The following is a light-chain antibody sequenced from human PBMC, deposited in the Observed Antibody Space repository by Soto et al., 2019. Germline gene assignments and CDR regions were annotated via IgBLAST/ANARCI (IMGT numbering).Light chain of an antibody. CDR3: QQYNNWPHT. V-gene: IGKV3-15*01. Sequence: EIVMTQSPATLSVSPWERATLSCRASQSVNSNLAWYQQNPGQPPRPLIFGASTRATGIPARFSGSGSGTEFTLTISSLQSEDFAVYYCQQYNNWPHTFGGGTKVEIK. CDR1: QSVNSN. J-gene: IGKJ4*01. CDR2: GAS.